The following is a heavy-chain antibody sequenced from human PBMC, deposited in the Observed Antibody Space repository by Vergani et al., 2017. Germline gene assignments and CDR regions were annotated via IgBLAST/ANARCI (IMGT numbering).Heavy chain of an antibody. CDR3: ARADYGDYQYYNCYCMDV. Sequence: QVQLVQSGAEVKKPGSSVKVSCKASGGTFSSYAISWVRQAPGQGLEWMGRIIPIFGTANYAQKFQGRVTITADESTSTAYMELSSMRSEDTAVYYCARADYGDYQYYNCYCMDVWGQGTTVTVSS. J-gene: IGHJ6*02. D-gene: IGHD4-17*01. V-gene: IGHV1-69*13. CDR1: GGTFSSYA. CDR2: IIPIFGTA.